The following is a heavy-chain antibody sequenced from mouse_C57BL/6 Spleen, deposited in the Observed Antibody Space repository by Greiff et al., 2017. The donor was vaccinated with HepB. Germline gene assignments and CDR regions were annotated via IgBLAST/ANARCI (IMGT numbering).Heavy chain of an antibody. J-gene: IGHJ1*03. Sequence: EVKLVESGGGLVQPGGSLKLSCAASGFTFSDYGMAWVRQAPRKGPEWVAFISNLAYSIYYADTVTGRFTISRENAKNTLYLEMSSLRSEDTAMYYCARRGLSYWYFDVWGTGTTVTVSS. V-gene: IGHV5-15*04. CDR3: ARRGLSYWYFDV. CDR2: ISNLAYSI. CDR1: GFTFSDYG.